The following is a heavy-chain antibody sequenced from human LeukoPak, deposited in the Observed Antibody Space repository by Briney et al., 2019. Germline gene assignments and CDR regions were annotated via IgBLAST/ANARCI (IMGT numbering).Heavy chain of an antibody. CDR3: ARARSSSWYRGYYYYGMDV. J-gene: IGHJ6*02. CDR2: INHSGST. V-gene: IGHV4-34*01. CDR1: GGSFSGYY. D-gene: IGHD6-13*01. Sequence: SETLSLTCAVYGGSFSGYYWSWIRQPPGKGLEWIGEINHSGSTNYNPSLKSRVTVSVDTSQNQFSLKLSSVTAADTAVYYCARARSSSWYRGYYYYGMDVWAQGTTVTVSS.